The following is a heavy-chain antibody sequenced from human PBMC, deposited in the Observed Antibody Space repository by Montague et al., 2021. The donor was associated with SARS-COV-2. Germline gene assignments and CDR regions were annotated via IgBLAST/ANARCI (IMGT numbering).Heavy chain of an antibody. D-gene: IGHD3-22*01. CDR3: ARGRQHINKVVVVVTGGEYYFDX. CDR1: DGSFSDYS. V-gene: IGHV4-34*01. CDR2: INNRGST. Sequence: SETLSLTCAVYDGSFSDYSWTWICQPPGKGLEWIGEINNRGSTNYNPSLRSRVTISVATSKNQFSMKMTSVTAADTAVYYCARGRQHINKVVVVVTGGEYYFDXWGQGTLVAVSS. J-gene: IGHJ4*02.